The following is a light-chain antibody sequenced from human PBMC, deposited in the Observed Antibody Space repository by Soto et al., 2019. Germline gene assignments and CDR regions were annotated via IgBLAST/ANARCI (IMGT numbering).Light chain of an antibody. CDR1: QSISNH. Sequence: EIVMTQSPATLAVSPGESATLSCRASQSISNHLTWYQQKPGQPPRLLIYGAYTRATGIPARFSGSGSGTEFTLTIRNVQSEDFAVYYCQQYSGWPYTFCQGTKLEIK. CDR2: GAY. V-gene: IGKV3-15*01. J-gene: IGKJ2*01. CDR3: QQYSGWPYT.